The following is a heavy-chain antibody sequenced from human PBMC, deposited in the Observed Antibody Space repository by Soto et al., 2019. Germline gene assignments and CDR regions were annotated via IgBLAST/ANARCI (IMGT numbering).Heavy chain of an antibody. CDR2: LYYSESA. CDR1: GGAITDYY. Sequence: SETLSLTCTVYGGAITDYYWVVSRQPPWKWLEWIGSLYYSESACYNPSLYSRVTISADTSKTLLSLTLRSVTDADTAVYCCARRRRGGTGGQYFHFWGQGTLVTVSS. V-gene: IGHV4-39*01. D-gene: IGHD1-1*01. J-gene: IGHJ4*02. CDR3: ARRRRGGTGGQYFHF.